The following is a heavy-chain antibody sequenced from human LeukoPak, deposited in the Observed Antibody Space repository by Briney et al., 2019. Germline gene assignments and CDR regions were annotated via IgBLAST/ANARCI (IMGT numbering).Heavy chain of an antibody. D-gene: IGHD3-3*01. CDR1: GFTFTNAW. V-gene: IGHV3-15*01. CDR3: TTYPRYYDFWSGRGGYFDY. J-gene: IGHJ4*02. CDR2: MKSKRDGGAT. Sequence: PGGSLRLSCEASGFTFTNAWMNWVRQAPGKGPEWVGRMKSKRDGGATEYAAPVKGRFTISRDDSKNTLYLQMNSLKTEDTAVYYCTTYPRYYDFWSGRGGYFDYWGQGTLVTVSS.